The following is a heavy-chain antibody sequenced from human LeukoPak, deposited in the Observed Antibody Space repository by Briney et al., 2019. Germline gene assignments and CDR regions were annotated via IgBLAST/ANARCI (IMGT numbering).Heavy chain of an antibody. J-gene: IGHJ6*03. D-gene: IGHD3-16*01. CDR1: GFTFSTYW. CDR2: INTDGSTT. V-gene: IGHV3-74*01. CDR3: ARVMSASVWRSYGSYYYYYYMDI. Sequence: GGSLRLSCAASGFTFSTYWMHWVRQAPGKGLLWVSRINTDGSTTNYADSVEGRFTISRDNAKNSLYMQMNSLRAEDTAVYYCARVMSASVWRSYGSYYYYYYMDIWGKGTTVTVSS.